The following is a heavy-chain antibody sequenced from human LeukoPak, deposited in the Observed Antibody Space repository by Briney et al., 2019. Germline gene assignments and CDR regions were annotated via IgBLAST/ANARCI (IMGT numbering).Heavy chain of an antibody. V-gene: IGHV5-51*01. Sequence: GEPLKISCKGSGYSFTSYWIGWVRQMPGRGLVWMGIIYPGDSDTRYSPSFQGQVTISADKSISTAYLQWSSLKASDTAMYYCARRSGLLWFGELLRAFDIWGQGTMVTVSS. CDR2: IYPGDSDT. D-gene: IGHD3-10*01. CDR1: GYSFTSYW. J-gene: IGHJ3*02. CDR3: ARRSGLLWFGELLRAFDI.